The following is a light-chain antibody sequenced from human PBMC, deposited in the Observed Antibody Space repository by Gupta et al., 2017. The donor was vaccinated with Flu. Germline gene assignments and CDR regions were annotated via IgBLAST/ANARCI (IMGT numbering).Light chain of an antibody. Sequence: SSLYASVGDRGTSTCRARHSINNYLNWYKKKQREAPKLLVYRASSCQSGVPSRFSGSGYGKDVTLTISRRQQEDCAGSSSQQSYSNPLLTFGHGTKVDIK. CDR3: QQSYSNPLLT. J-gene: IGKJ1*01. V-gene: IGKV1-39*01. CDR1: HSINNY. CDR2: RAS.